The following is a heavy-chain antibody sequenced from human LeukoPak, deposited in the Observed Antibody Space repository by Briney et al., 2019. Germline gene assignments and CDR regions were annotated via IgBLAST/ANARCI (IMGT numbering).Heavy chain of an antibody. V-gene: IGHV3-66*01. Sequence: GGSLRLSCAASGFTVSSNYMSWVRQAPGKGLEWVSVIYSGGSTYYADSVKGRFTISRDNSKNTLYLQMNSLRAEDTAVYYCARDHAPYYYYGMDVWGQGTTDTVSS. CDR3: ARDHAPYYYYGMDV. J-gene: IGHJ6*02. CDR1: GFTVSSNY. CDR2: IYSGGST.